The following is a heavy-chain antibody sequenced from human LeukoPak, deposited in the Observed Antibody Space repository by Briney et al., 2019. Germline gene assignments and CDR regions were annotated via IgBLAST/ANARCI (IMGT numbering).Heavy chain of an antibody. D-gene: IGHD3-10*01. CDR3: ARDLMVRDPADY. Sequence: SETLSLTCTVSGGSISSYYWSWIRQPPGKGLEWIGYIYYSGSTNYNPSLKSRVTISVDTSKNQFSLKLSSVTAADTAVYYCARDLMVRDPADYWGQGTLVTVSS. J-gene: IGHJ4*02. V-gene: IGHV4-59*12. CDR2: IYYSGST. CDR1: GGSISSYY.